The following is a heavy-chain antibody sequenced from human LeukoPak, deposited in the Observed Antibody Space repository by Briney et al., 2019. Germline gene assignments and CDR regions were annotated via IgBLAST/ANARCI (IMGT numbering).Heavy chain of an antibody. Sequence: GGSLRLSCAASGFTFDDYGMSWVRQAPGKGLEWVSAISGSGGSTYYADSVKGRFTISGDNSKNTLYLQMNSLRAEDTAVYYCAKVSGIAVAGRFDYWGQGTLVTVSS. CDR1: GFTFDDYG. CDR2: ISGSGGST. V-gene: IGHV3-23*01. J-gene: IGHJ4*02. D-gene: IGHD6-19*01. CDR3: AKVSGIAVAGRFDY.